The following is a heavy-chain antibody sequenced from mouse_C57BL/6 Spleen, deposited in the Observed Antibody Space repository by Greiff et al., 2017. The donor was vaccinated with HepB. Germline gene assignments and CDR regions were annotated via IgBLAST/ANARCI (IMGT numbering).Heavy chain of an antibody. D-gene: IGHD1-1*01. Sequence: EVKLVESGGDLVKPGGSLKLSCAASGFTFSSYGMSWVRQTPDKRLEWVATISSGGSYTYYPDSVKGRFTISRDNAKNTLYLQMSLLKSEDTAIYYCARPGSSSPVFDVWGTGTTVTVSS. CDR3: ARPGSSSPVFDV. CDR1: GFTFSSYG. V-gene: IGHV5-6*01. CDR2: ISSGGSYT. J-gene: IGHJ1*03.